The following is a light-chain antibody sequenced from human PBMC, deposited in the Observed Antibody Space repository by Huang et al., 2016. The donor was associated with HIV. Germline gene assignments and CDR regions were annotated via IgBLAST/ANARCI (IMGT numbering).Light chain of an antibody. J-gene: IGKJ5*01. V-gene: IGKV3-15*01. Sequence: EIVMTQSPATLSVSPGEGATPSCRASQSVSSNLAWYQQKPGQAPRLLIYGASTRATGIPARFSGGGSGTDFTLTISSLQSEDFALYYCQQYNNRPPTTFGQGTRLEIK. CDR1: QSVSSN. CDR2: GAS. CDR3: QQYNNRPPTT.